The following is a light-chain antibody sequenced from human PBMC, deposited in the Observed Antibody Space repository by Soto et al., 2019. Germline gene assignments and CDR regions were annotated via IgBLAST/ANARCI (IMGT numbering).Light chain of an antibody. J-gene: IGLJ2*01. Sequence: QSVLNQPPSASGTPGQRVTISCSGSSSNIGSNTVNWYQQLPGTAPKLLIYSNNQLPSGVPDRFSGSKSGTAASLAISGLQSEDEADYYCAAWDDSLNGVVFGGGTKLPLL. CDR2: SNN. CDR1: SSNIGSNT. V-gene: IGLV1-44*01. CDR3: AAWDDSLNGVV.